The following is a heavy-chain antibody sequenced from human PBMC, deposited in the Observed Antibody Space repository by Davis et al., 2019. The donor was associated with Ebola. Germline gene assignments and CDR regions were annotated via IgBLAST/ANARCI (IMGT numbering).Heavy chain of an antibody. D-gene: IGHD5-12*01. V-gene: IGHV6-1*01. CDR3: ARGWLRSPGFDY. CDR2: TYYKSKWYN. Sequence: PSETLSLTCVISGDSVSGSSCAWNWIRQSPSRGLEWLGRTYYKSKWYNDYAVSVKSRITINADTSKNQFSLQLNSVTPEDAAVYFCARGWLRSPGFDYWGQGTLVSVSS. J-gene: IGHJ4*02. CDR1: GDSVSGSSCA.